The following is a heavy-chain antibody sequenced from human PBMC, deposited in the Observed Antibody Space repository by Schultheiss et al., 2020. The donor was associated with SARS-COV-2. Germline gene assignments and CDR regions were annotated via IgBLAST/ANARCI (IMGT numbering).Heavy chain of an antibody. CDR1: GFTFSSYA. D-gene: IGHD4-17*01. CDR2: ISGSGGST. V-gene: IGHV3-23*01. CDR3: AREEDYGDYPYYFDY. J-gene: IGHJ4*02. Sequence: GGSLRLSCAASGFTFSSYAMHWVRQAPGKGLEWVSAISGSGGSTYYADSVKGRFTISRDNAKNSLYLQMNSLRAEDTAVYYCAREEDYGDYPYYFDYWGQGTLVTVSS.